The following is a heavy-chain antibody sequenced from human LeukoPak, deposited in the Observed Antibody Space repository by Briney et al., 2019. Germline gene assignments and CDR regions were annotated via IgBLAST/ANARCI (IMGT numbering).Heavy chain of an antibody. Sequence: PGGSLRLSCAASGFTFSSYWMHWVRQAPGKGLVWVSRINTDGSSTSYADSVKGRFAISRDNAKNTLYLQMNSLRAKDTAVYYCAKDVGGLSGYWGQGTLVTVSS. CDR1: GFTFSSYW. D-gene: IGHD2-15*01. CDR2: INTDGSST. CDR3: AKDVGGLSGY. V-gene: IGHV3-74*01. J-gene: IGHJ4*02.